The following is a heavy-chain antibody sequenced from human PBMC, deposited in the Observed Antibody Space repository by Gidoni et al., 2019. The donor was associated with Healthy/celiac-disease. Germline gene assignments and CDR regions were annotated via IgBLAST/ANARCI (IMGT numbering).Heavy chain of an antibody. CDR3: ARDRCSSTSCYFPMDV. Sequence: QVQLQESGPGLVKPSQTLSLTCTVSGGSISRGGYYWSWIRQHPGKGLEWIGYIYYSGSTYYNPSLKSRVTISVDTSKNQFSLKLSSVTAADTAVYYCARDRCSSTSCYFPMDVWGQGTTVTVSS. V-gene: IGHV4-31*03. CDR2: IYYSGST. CDR1: GGSISRGGYY. D-gene: IGHD2-2*01. J-gene: IGHJ6*02.